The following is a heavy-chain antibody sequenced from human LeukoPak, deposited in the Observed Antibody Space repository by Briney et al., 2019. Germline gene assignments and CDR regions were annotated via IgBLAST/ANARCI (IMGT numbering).Heavy chain of an antibody. CDR2: IWYVGSNK. CDR1: GFTFSSYG. J-gene: IGHJ4*02. D-gene: IGHD6-6*01. V-gene: IGHV3-33*06. CDR3: AKDSSGSSSDFDY. Sequence: GRSLRLSCAASGFTFSSYGMHLVRQAPGKGLEWVAVIWYVGSNKYYADSVKGRFTISRDNSKNTLYLQMNSLRAEDTAVYYCAKDSSGSSSDFDYWGQGTLVTVSS.